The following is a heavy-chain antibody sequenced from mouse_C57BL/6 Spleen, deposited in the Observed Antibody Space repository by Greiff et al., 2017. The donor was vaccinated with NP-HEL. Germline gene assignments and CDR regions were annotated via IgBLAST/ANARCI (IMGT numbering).Heavy chain of an antibody. D-gene: IGHD1-1*01. J-gene: IGHJ3*01. CDR2: INPYNGGT. CDR1: GYTFTDYY. CDR3: ARGDYYGTVASAY. Sequence: VQLKESGPVLVKPGASVKMSCKASGYTFTDYYMNWVKQSHGKSLEWIGVINPYNGGTSYNQKFKGKATLTVDKSSSTAYMELNSLTSEDSAVYYCARGDYYGTVASAYWGQGTLVTVSA. V-gene: IGHV1-19*01.